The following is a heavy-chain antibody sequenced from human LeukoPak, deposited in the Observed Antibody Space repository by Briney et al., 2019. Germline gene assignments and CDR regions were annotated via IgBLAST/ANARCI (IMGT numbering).Heavy chain of an antibody. J-gene: IGHJ4*02. V-gene: IGHV1-18*04. CDR2: ISANTGNT. CDR1: GYTFTGYY. Sequence: ASVKVSCKASGYTFTGYYMHWVRQAPGQGLEWMGWISANTGNTNYVEDLQDRVTMTVDTSTRTVYLELTSLRSDDTAVYYCAREVGIGTEGYFDSWGQGTLVTVSS. D-gene: IGHD1-1*01. CDR3: AREVGIGTEGYFDS.